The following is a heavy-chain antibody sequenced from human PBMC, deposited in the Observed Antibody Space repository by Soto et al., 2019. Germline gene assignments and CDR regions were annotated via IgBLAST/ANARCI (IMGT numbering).Heavy chain of an antibody. CDR2: INHSGST. D-gene: IGHD6-13*01. J-gene: IGHJ5*02. V-gene: IGHV4-34*01. Sequence: PSETLSLTCAVYGGSFSGYYWSWIRQPPGKGLEWIGEINHSGSTNYNPSLKSRVTISVDTSKNQFSLKLSSVTAADTAVYYCARRIAAAGYNRNWFDTWGQGTPVTVSS. CDR3: ARRIAAAGYNRNWFDT. CDR1: GGSFSGYY.